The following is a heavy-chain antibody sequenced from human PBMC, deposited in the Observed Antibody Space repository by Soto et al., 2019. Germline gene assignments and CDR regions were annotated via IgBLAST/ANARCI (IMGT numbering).Heavy chain of an antibody. CDR3: ARVGSSWCDFDY. CDR1: GFTFSSYD. Sequence: EVQLVESGGGLVQPGGSLRLSCAASGFTFSSYDMHWVRQATGKGLEWVSAIGTAGDTYYPGSVKGRITISRENAQNSLYLQMNSLRAGDTAVYYCARVGSSWCDFDYWGQGTLVTVSS. V-gene: IGHV3-13*01. J-gene: IGHJ4*02. D-gene: IGHD6-13*01. CDR2: IGTAGDT.